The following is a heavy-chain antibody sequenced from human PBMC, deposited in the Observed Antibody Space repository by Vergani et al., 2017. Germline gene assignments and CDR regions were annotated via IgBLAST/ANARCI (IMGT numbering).Heavy chain of an antibody. CDR1: GGSINTGAYY. CDR2: FYTGGGT. J-gene: IGHJ6*02. Sequence: QVQLQESGPRLVRPSQTLSLTCTVSGGSINTGAYYWSWIRQPAGKGLEWIGRFYTGGGTNYNPSLKSRVTISVDTSKNQFSLQLSYVTAADTAVYYCARDPLYSNTWPFLLLEMDVWGQGTTVTVSS. D-gene: IGHD6-13*01. CDR3: ARDPLYSNTWPFLLLEMDV. V-gene: IGHV4-61*02.